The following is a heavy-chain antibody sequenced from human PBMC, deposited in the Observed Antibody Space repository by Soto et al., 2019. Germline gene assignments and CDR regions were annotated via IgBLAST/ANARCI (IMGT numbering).Heavy chain of an antibody. Sequence: ASVKVSCKASGYTFTKNGISWVRQAPGQGLEWMGWISTYNGNTNYAQKVQGRVIMTTDTSTSTAYMELRSLRSDDTAVYYCARVSMKGLDSSGWFDYWGQGTLVTVS. D-gene: IGHD6-19*01. CDR2: ISTYNGNT. CDR3: ARVSMKGLDSSGWFDY. V-gene: IGHV1-18*01. CDR1: GYTFTKNG. J-gene: IGHJ4*02.